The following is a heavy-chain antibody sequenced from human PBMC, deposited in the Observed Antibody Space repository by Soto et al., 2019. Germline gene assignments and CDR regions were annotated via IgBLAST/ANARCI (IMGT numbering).Heavy chain of an antibody. CDR1: GFSLSTSGVG. D-gene: IGHD3-3*01. J-gene: IGHJ5*02. V-gene: IGHV2-5*01. Sequence: QITLKESGPTLVKPTQTLMLTCTFSGFSLSTSGVGVGWIRQPPGKALEWLALNYWNDDKRYSPSLKSRLTITKDTSRNQVVLTLTDVDPVDTATYYCAHTARRETFGVVIRSGWFDPWGQGTLVTVSS. CDR2: NYWNDDK. CDR3: AHTARRETFGVVIRSGWFDP.